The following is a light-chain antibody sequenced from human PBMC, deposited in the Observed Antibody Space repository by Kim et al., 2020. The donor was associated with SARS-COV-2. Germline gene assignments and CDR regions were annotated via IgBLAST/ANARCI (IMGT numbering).Light chain of an antibody. CDR2: AAS. CDR1: QGLNSD. J-gene: IGKJ5*01. Sequence: ASLGDTVTITCRASQGLNSDLAWYQQKPGKAPKLLIYAASTLQSGVPSRFSGSGSGTEFTLTIRSLQPEDFATYFCLQHNSYPITFGQGTRLEIK. V-gene: IGKV1-9*01. CDR3: LQHNSYPIT.